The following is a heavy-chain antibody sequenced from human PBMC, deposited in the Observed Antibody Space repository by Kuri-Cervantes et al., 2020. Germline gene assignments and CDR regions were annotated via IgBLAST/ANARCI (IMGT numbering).Heavy chain of an antibody. Sequence: GESLKISCAASGFIFSDSAMHWVRQASGKGLEWVGRIRSKANSYATVYAASVKGRFTISRDDSKNTAYLQMNSLKAEDTAVYYCTRHDGDDFWSGYYTSWFDPWGQGTLVTVSS. D-gene: IGHD3-3*01. CDR1: GFIFSDSA. CDR2: IRSKANSYAT. V-gene: IGHV3-73*01. CDR3: TRHDGDDFWSGYYTSWFDP. J-gene: IGHJ5*02.